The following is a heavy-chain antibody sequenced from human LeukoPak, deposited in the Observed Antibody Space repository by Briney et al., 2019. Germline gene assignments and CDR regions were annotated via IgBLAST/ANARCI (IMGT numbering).Heavy chain of an antibody. CDR2: INPNSGGT. D-gene: IGHD3-3*01. V-gene: IGHV1-2*02. CDR1: GYTFTGYY. Sequence: GASVKVSCKASGYTFTGYYMHWVRQAPGQGLEWMGWINPNSGGTNYAQKFQGRVTMTRDTSISTAYMELSRLRSDDTAVYYCARRRYDFWSGSQLDYWGQGTLVTVSS. CDR3: ARRRYDFWSGSQLDY. J-gene: IGHJ4*02.